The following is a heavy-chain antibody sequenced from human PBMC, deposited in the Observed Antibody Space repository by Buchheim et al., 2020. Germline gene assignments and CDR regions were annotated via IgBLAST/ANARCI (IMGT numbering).Heavy chain of an antibody. J-gene: IGHJ6*02. CDR2: IYYSGST. CDR3: ARHVRYCSGGSCYPAYYYGMDV. CDR1: GGSISSYY. V-gene: IGHV4-59*08. Sequence: QAQLQESGPGLVKPSETLSLTCTVSGGSISSYYWSWIRQPPGKGLEWIGYIYYSGSTNYNPSLKSRVTISVDTSKNQFSLKLSSVTAADTAVYYCARHVRYCSGGSCYPAYYYGMDVWGQGTT. D-gene: IGHD2-15*01.